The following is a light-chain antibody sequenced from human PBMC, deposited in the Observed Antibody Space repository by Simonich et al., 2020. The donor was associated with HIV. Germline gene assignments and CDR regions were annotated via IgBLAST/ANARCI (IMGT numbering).Light chain of an antibody. CDR1: SSDVGGYNY. CDR3: SSYAGSNNLV. Sequence: QSALTQPASVSGSPGQSITISCTGSSSDVGGYNYVSWYQHHPGKAPKLMIYDVSRRPSGVSNRFSGSKSGNTASLTVSGLQAEDEADYYCSSYAGSNNLVFGGGTKLTVL. J-gene: IGLJ2*01. V-gene: IGLV2-14*03. CDR2: DVS.